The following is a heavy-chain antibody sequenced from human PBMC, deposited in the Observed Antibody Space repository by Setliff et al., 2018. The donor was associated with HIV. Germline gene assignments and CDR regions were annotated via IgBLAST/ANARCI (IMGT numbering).Heavy chain of an antibody. CDR3: AREWLTLYYFDY. Sequence: GGSLRLSCAASGFTFSSYGMHWVRQAPGKGLEWVAVIWYDGSNKYYADSVKGRFTISRDNSKNTLYLQMNSLRAEDTAVYYCAREWLTLYYFDYWGQGTLVTVSS. J-gene: IGHJ4*02. V-gene: IGHV3-33*01. CDR1: GFTFSSYG. CDR2: IWYDGSNK. D-gene: IGHD3-3*01.